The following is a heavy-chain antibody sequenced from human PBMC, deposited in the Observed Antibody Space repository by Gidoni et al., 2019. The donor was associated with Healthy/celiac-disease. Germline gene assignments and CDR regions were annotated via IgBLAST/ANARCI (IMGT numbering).Heavy chain of an antibody. CDR1: GFTFSDHY. CDR2: TRNKDHSYTT. D-gene: IGHD6-19*01. Sequence: EVQLVESGGGLVQPGGSLRLSCAASGFTFSDHYMDWVRQAPGKGLEWVGRTRNKDHSYTTDYAAFWKGSFTTSRDVSKTPLFLQMTSLKTEAPAVYYCARGVGSSGWDPFDYWGQGTLVTVSS. V-gene: IGHV3-72*01. J-gene: IGHJ4*02. CDR3: ARGVGSSGWDPFDY.